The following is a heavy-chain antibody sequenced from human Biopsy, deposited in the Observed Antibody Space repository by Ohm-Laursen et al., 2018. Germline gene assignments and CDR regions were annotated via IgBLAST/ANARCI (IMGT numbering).Heavy chain of an antibody. CDR1: GKTFSDYQ. CDR2: INQARTT. D-gene: IGHD2-15*01. Sequence: TLSLTCAVFGKTFSDYQWSWIRQPPGKGLEWIGQINQARTTNYNPSLKSRVSISADASKYEFSLRLTSVTAADTAVYLCGNEVHGRDYWGLGARVTVSS. CDR3: GNEVHGRDY. V-gene: IGHV4-34*08. J-gene: IGHJ4*02.